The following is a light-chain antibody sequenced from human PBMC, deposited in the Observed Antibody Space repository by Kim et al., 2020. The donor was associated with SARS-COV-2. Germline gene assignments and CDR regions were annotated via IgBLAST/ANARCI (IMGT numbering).Light chain of an antibody. CDR1: ELGDKY. V-gene: IGLV3-1*01. J-gene: IGLJ2*01. CDR3: QAWDSTTRV. CDR2: QDS. Sequence: SYELTQPPSVSVAPGQTASITCSGDELGDKYSCWYQQKQGQSPVLVIYQDSKRPSGIPERFSGSNSGNTATLTIIGTQATDVADYFCQAWDSTTRVFGGGTQLTVL.